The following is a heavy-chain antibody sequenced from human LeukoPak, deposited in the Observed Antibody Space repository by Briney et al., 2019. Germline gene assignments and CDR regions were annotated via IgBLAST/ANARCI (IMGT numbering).Heavy chain of an antibody. V-gene: IGHV3-21*01. Sequence: GGSLRLSCAASGFTFSSYSMNWVRQAPGKGLEWVSSISSSSSYIYYADSVKGRFTISRDNAKNSLYLQMNSLRAEDTAVYYCASSSGWYVGVDYWGQGTLVTVSS. CDR2: ISSSSSYI. J-gene: IGHJ4*02. CDR3: ASSSGWYVGVDY. D-gene: IGHD6-19*01. CDR1: GFTFSSYS.